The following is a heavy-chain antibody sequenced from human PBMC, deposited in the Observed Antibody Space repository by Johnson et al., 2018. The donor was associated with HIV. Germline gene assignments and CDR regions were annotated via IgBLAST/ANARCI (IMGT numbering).Heavy chain of an antibody. CDR1: GFTFDDYA. CDR3: AKAREDDSTGHDAFDI. V-gene: IGHV3-9*01. J-gene: IGHJ3*02. Sequence: LLVESGGGVVLPVRSLRLSCAASGFTFDDYAMHWVRQAPGKGLEWVSGISWNSGSIGYVYSVKGRFPSSRDNSKNTLYLQMNSLRAEDTAVYYCAKAREDDSTGHDAFDIWGQGTMVTVSS. D-gene: IGHD3-22*01. CDR2: ISWNSGSI.